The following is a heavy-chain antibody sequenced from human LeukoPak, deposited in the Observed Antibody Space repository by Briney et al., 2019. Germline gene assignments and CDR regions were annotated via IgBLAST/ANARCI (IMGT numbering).Heavy chain of an antibody. CDR1: GGTFSSYA. CDR2: IIPILGIA. J-gene: IGHJ6*02. Sequence: GASVKVSCKASGGTFSSYAISWVRQAPGQGLEWMGRIIPILGIANYAQKLQGRVTMTTDTSTSTAYMELRSLRSDDTAVYYCARDTILAVAGTSYYYYGMDVWGQGTTVTVSS. CDR3: ARDTILAVAGTSYYYYGMDV. D-gene: IGHD6-19*01. V-gene: IGHV1-69*04.